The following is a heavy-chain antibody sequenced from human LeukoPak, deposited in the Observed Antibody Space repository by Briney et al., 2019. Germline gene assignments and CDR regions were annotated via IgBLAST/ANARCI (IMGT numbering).Heavy chain of an antibody. CDR1: GGSFSSYY. Sequence: IPSETLSLTCAVYGGSFSSYYWSWIRQSPGKGLEWIGRIYTSGSTNYNPSLKSRVTISVDTSKNQFSLKLSSVTAADTAVYYCASSNAIPKYYFDYWGQGTLVTVSS. CDR3: ASSNAIPKYYFDY. J-gene: IGHJ4*02. CDR2: IYTSGST. D-gene: IGHD2-8*01. V-gene: IGHV4-59*10.